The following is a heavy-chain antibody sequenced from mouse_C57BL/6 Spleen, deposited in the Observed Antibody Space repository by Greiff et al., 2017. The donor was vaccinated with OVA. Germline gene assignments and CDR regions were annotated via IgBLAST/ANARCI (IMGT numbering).Heavy chain of an antibody. D-gene: IGHD1-1*01. CDR1: GYTFTSYW. J-gene: IGHJ4*01. CDR2: IHPSDSDT. CDR3: ATGGDYGRGYAMDY. V-gene: IGHV1-74*01. Sequence: QVQLQQPGAELVKPGASVKVSCKASGYTFTSYWMHWVKQRPGQGLEWIGRIHPSDSDTNSNQKFTGKATLTVDRSSSTAYMQLSSLTSEDSAVYDCATGGDYGRGYAMDYWGQGTSVTVSS.